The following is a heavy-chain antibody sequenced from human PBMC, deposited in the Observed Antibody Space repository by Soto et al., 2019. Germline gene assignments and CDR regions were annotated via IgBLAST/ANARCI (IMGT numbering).Heavy chain of an antibody. J-gene: IGHJ6*02. V-gene: IGHV3-73*02. CDR2: IRSKASNYAT. CDR3: TRHSVDV. CDR1: GFTFSGSA. Sequence: EVQVVESGGGLVQPGGSLKLSCAASGFTFSGSAMHWVRQASGKGLEWVGRIRSKASNYATAYAASVEGRFSISRDDSKNTAYLQMNSLKTEDTAVYYCTRHSVDVWGQGTTVTVSS. D-gene: IGHD1-26*01.